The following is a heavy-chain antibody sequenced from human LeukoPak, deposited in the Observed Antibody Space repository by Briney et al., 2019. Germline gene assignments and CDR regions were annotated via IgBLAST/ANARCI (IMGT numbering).Heavy chain of an antibody. CDR3: ARSGSSGYPGYGY. D-gene: IGHD3-22*01. J-gene: IGHJ4*02. Sequence: GASVKVSCKASGYTFTGYYMHWVRQAPGQGLEWMGWINPSSGGTNYAQKFQGRVTMTRDTSISTAYMELSRLRSDDTAVYYCARSGSSGYPGYGYWGQGTLVTVSS. CDR2: INPSSGGT. CDR1: GYTFTGYY. V-gene: IGHV1-2*02.